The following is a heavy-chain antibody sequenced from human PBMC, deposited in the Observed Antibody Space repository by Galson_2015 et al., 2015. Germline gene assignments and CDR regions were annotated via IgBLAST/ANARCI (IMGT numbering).Heavy chain of an antibody. Sequence: SLRLSCAASRFTFNSFAMHWVRQAPGKGLEWVAVISYDGSKKYYADSVKGRFSISRDNSKNTMDLQMNSLRAEDTAVYYCARISGLRCFDGIEGTRYFDKWGQGTLVTVSP. CDR1: RFTFNSFA. CDR2: ISYDGSKK. V-gene: IGHV3-30*01. J-gene: IGHJ4*02. CDR3: ARISGLRCFDGIEGTRYFDK. D-gene: IGHD3-9*01.